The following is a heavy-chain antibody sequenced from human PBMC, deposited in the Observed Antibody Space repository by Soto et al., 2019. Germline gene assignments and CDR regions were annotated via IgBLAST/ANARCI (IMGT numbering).Heavy chain of an antibody. Sequence: EVQLLESGGGLVQPGGSLRLFCAASGFTFGTYAMKWLRQAPGRGLECVSFISGSGRTTYYADSVKGRFTVSRDNSKNTMYLQINSLRAEDTALYYCAKFRGPSYSYYYMDVWGKGTTVTVSS. CDR3: AKFRGPSYSYYYMDV. V-gene: IGHV3-23*01. J-gene: IGHJ6*03. D-gene: IGHD3-16*01. CDR1: GFTFGTYA. CDR2: ISGSGRTT.